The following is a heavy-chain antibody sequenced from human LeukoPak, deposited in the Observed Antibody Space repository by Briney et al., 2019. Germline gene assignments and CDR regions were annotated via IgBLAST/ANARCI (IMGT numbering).Heavy chain of an antibody. V-gene: IGHV3-23*01. CDR2: IRGSDDNT. Sequence: GGSLRLSCAASGFTFSIYAMSWVRQAPGKGLEWVSGIRGSDDNTYYADSVKGRFTMSRDNSKNTLYLQMNGLRAEDAAVYYCAKALSGSGNYGDFHYWGQGTLVTVSS. CDR1: GFTFSIYA. D-gene: IGHD3-10*01. J-gene: IGHJ4*02. CDR3: AKALSGSGNYGDFHY.